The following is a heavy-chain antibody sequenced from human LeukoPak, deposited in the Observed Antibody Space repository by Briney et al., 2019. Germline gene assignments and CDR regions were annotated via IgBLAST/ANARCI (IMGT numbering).Heavy chain of an antibody. V-gene: IGHV3-66*04. CDR1: GFIVSTNY. CDR2: IYSGGST. D-gene: IGHD3-22*01. Sequence: GESLKISCAASGFIVSTNYVSWVRQAPGKGLEWVSVIYSGGSTYYADSVKGRFTISRDNSNNSLYLQMNSLRAEDTAVYYCARHEGITMIMNWGQGTLVTVSS. J-gene: IGHJ4*02. CDR3: ARHEGITMIMN.